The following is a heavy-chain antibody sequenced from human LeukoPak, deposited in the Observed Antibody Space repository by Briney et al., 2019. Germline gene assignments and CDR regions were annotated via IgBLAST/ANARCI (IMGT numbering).Heavy chain of an antibody. J-gene: IGHJ3*01. CDR3: ARGQYASGAFDF. Sequence: PGGSLRLSCAASGFTVNSYYMSWVRQAPGKGLEWVSVIYSGGSTIYADSVKGRFTISRDNAKNTLYLQMNSLRAEDTAVYYCARGQYASGAFDFWGQGTMVTVSS. V-gene: IGHV3-53*01. CDR1: GFTVNSYY. CDR2: IYSGGST.